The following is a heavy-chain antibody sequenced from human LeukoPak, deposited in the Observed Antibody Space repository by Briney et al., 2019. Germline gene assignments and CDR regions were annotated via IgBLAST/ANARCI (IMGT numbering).Heavy chain of an antibody. J-gene: IGHJ4*02. Sequence: PGGSLRLSCAASRFTFSDYWMHWVRQAPGKGLVWVSRINSDGRITNYADSVKGRFTISRDNAKNTLFLQMNSLRVEDTAVYFCVLHPPYGSGGYIDSWGQGTLVTVSS. CDR1: RFTFSDYW. CDR2: INSDGRIT. V-gene: IGHV3-74*01. D-gene: IGHD3-10*01. CDR3: VLHPPYGSGGYIDS.